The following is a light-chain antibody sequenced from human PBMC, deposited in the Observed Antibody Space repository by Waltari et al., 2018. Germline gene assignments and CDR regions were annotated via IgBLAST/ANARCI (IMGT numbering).Light chain of an antibody. CDR2: LGS. CDR3: MQSLQALWT. Sequence: IVVTQSPLSLPVTPGEPASISCRSSQSLLHSNGYNYLDWYLQKPGQSPQLLIYLGSYRASGVPDRFSGSGSGTDFTLEISRVEAEDVGVYYCMQSLQALWTFGQGTKVEIK. J-gene: IGKJ1*01. CDR1: QSLLHSNGYNY. V-gene: IGKV2-28*01.